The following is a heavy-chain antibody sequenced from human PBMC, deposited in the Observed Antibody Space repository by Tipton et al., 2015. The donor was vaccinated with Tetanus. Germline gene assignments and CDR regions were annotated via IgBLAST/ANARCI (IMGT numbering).Heavy chain of an antibody. CDR1: GYAFTKYW. D-gene: IGHD1-26*01. V-gene: IGHV5-51*01. J-gene: IGHJ4*02. CDR3: ARHTSGSYHAPFDY. CDR2: IYPDDSDT. Sequence: QLVQSGPELKKPGESLKISCKASGYAFTKYWIGWVRQMPGKGLEWMGIIYPDDSDTRYSPSFQGQVTISADKSISTAYLQWSSLKASDSAMYYCARHTSGSYHAPFDYWGQGTLVTVSS.